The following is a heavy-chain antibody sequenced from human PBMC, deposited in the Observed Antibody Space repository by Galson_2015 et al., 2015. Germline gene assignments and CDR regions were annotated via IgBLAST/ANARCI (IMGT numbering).Heavy chain of an antibody. V-gene: IGHV3-9*01. Sequence: SLRLSCAASGFIFDDYDMYWVRQAPGKGLEWVSGITWNRGNIVNADSVKGRFTISRDNDRNSLYLLMNSVKTEDTALYYCAKEKEPHYYDNSGCDNWGQGTLVIVSS. CDR3: AKEKEPHYYDNSGCDN. CDR2: ITWNRGNI. CDR1: GFIFDDYD. D-gene: IGHD3-22*01. J-gene: IGHJ4*02.